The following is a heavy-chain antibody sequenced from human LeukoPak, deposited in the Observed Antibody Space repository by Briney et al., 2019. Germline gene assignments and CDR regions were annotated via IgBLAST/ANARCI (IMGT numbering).Heavy chain of an antibody. CDR3: ARGSLRAYYDSSGYWIY. J-gene: IGHJ4*02. V-gene: IGHV1-8*03. CDR1: GYTFTSYD. CDR2: MNPNSGNT. D-gene: IGHD3-22*01. Sequence: ASVKVSCKASGYTFTSYDINWVRQATGQGLEWMGWMNPNSGNTGYAQKFQGRVTITRNTSISTAYMELSSLRSEDTAVYYCARGSLRAYYDSSGYWIYWGQGTLVTVSS.